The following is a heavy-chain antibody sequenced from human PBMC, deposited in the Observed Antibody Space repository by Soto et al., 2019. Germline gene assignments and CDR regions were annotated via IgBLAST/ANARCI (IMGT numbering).Heavy chain of an antibody. J-gene: IGHJ3*02. Sequence: GGSLRLSCAASGFTFSSYSMNWVRQAPGKGLEWVSSISSSSSYIYYADSVKGRFTISRDNAKNSLYLQMNSLRAEDTAVYYCARGATPRDAFDIWRQGPMVTVSS. V-gene: IGHV3-21*01. CDR3: ARGATPRDAFDI. D-gene: IGHD1-26*01. CDR1: GFTFSSYS. CDR2: ISSSSSYI.